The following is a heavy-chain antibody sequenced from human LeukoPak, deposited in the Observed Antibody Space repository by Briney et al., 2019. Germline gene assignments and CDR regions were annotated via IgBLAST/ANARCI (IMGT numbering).Heavy chain of an antibody. CDR1: GFSFSDND. D-gene: IGHD2-15*01. J-gene: IGHJ6*02. CDR3: ARDGSAYCSASSCYSGYYYYGMDV. Sequence: PGGYLRRSCAGSGFSFSDNDLSWLRQAPGRGLEGVSYISRTASTLHYEDSVKGRFTISRDNTKNSLYLQMNSLRAEDTAVYYCARDGSAYCSASSCYSGYYYYGMDVWGQGTTVTVSS. V-gene: IGHV3-11*01. CDR2: ISRTASTL.